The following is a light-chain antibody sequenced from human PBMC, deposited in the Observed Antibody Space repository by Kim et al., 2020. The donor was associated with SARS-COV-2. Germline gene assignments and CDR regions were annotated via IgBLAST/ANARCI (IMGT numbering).Light chain of an antibody. J-gene: IGLJ3*02. CDR2: RTN. Sequence: RLTTTITCTGNRNNVGNQGAAWLQQHQGHPPELLPYRTNNRPSGITERFSASRSGNTTSLTITALRPKDEADIYCTACDSSLSAWVFGGGTQRIVL. V-gene: IGLV10-54*04. CDR1: RNNVGNQG. CDR3: TACDSSLSAWV.